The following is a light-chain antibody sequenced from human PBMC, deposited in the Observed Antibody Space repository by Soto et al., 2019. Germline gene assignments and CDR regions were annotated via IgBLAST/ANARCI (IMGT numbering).Light chain of an antibody. J-gene: IGKJ5*01. V-gene: IGKV1-39*01. CDR3: QQGYSTPIT. Sequence: DIQMTQSPSSLSASVGGRSTITCRTSQSISSYLNWFQQKPGKAPKLLIYAASSLQSGVPSRFSASGSGTDFTLTVSSLQPEDFVTYYCQQGYSTPITFGQGTRLEIK. CDR1: QSISSY. CDR2: AAS.